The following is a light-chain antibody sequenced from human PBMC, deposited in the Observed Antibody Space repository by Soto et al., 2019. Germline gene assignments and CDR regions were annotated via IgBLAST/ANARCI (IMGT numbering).Light chain of an antibody. Sequence: QSVLTQPPSASGTPGQRVTISCSGSSSNIGSNYVYWYQQVPGTAPKLLIYTNDQRPSGVPDRFSGSKSGTSASLAISGLXXXXXXDXYCVXWXXXXXXRVFXGGT. V-gene: IGLV1-47*01. CDR1: SSNIGSNY. J-gene: IGLJ3*02. CDR3: VXWXXXXXXRV. CDR2: TND.